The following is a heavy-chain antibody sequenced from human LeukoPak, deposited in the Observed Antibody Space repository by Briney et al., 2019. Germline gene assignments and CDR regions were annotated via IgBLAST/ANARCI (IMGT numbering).Heavy chain of an antibody. Sequence: GASVKVSCKASGGTFISYAISWVRQAPGQGLERMGGIIPIFGTANYAQKFQGRVTITADESTSTAYMELSSLRSEDTAVYYCARVVTAHTYKGYAFDIWGQGTMVTVSS. CDR1: GGTFISYA. J-gene: IGHJ3*02. V-gene: IGHV1-69*13. CDR2: IIPIFGTA. CDR3: ARVVTAHTYKGYAFDI. D-gene: IGHD2-21*02.